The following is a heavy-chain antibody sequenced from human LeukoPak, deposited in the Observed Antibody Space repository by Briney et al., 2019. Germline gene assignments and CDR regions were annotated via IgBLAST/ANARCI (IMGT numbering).Heavy chain of an antibody. Sequence: GGSLRLSCAVSGFTFSSYWMHWVRQAPGKGLLWVSRISRDGSGTDYADSVKGRFTISRDNAKHTLYLQMNNLRAEDTAVYYCARAGEPTFLDYWGLGTLVTVSP. CDR2: ISRDGSGT. CDR3: ARAGEPTFLDY. D-gene: IGHD1-14*01. V-gene: IGHV3-74*01. CDR1: GFTFSSYW. J-gene: IGHJ4*02.